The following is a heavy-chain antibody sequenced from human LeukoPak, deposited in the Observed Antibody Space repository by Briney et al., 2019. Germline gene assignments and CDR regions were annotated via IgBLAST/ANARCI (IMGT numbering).Heavy chain of an antibody. CDR1: GFTFSSYA. CDR2: ISYDGSNK. V-gene: IGHV3-30-3*01. Sequence: PGGSLRLSCAASGFTFSSYAMHWVRQAPGKGLEWVAVISYDGSNKYYADSVKGRFTISRDNAENSLYLQMNSLRVEDTAVYCCARAPTVLVGYCSSSSCQADYWGQGTLVTVSS. CDR3: ARAPTVLVGYCSSSSCQADY. D-gene: IGHD2-2*01. J-gene: IGHJ4*02.